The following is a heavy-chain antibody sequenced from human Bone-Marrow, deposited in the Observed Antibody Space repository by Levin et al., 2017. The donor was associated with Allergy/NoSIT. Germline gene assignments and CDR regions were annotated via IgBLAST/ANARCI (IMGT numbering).Heavy chain of an antibody. V-gene: IGHV5-51*01. CDR2: IYPGDSET. Sequence: RGESLKISCKASGYSFTSYWIGWVRQMPGKGLEWMGIIYPGDSETRFSPSFQGQVTISADKSISTAYLQWSSLKASDTATYYCARSKGYCSSSTCALFDFWGQGTLVSVSS. CDR1: GYSFTSYW. J-gene: IGHJ4*02. D-gene: IGHD2-2*01. CDR3: ARSKGYCSSSTCALFDF.